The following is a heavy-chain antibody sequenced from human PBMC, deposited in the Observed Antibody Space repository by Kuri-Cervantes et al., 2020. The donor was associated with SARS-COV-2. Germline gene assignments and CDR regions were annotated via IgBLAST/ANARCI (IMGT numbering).Heavy chain of an antibody. V-gene: IGHV3-23*01. CDR2: ISDSGAVT. J-gene: IGHJ4*02. CDR3: AKDRVGVQDF. Sequence: GESLKISCAASGFTFSSFAMTWVRLTPGKGLEWVSIISDSGAVTYYADSVKGRFTISRDNSQNTLYLHMKSLRSEDTAMYYCAKDRVGVQDFWGQGTLVTVSS. D-gene: IGHD2-21*01. CDR1: GFTFSSFA.